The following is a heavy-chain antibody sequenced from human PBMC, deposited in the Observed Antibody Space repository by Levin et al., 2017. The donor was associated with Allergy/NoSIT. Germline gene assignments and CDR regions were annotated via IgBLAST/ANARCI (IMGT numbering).Heavy chain of an antibody. J-gene: IGHJ4*02. Sequence: GGSLRLSCAASGFTVSSVYMSWVRQAPRKGLEWVSVLYSGGSAYYTDSVKGRFTISRDNSKNTVYLQMNSLRVDDTAVYYCARGSGSSLFDYWGQGSLITVSS. V-gene: IGHV3-53*01. CDR3: ARGSGSSLFDY. CDR2: LYSGGSA. D-gene: IGHD1-26*01. CDR1: GFTVSSVY.